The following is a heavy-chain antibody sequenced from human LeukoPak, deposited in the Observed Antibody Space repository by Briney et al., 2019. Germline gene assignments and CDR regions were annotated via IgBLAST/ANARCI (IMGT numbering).Heavy chain of an antibody. CDR1: GFTFSSYA. CDR2: ISGSGGST. CDR3: AKSTRGLVTYFDY. Sequence: PGGSLRLSCAASGFTFSSYAMSWVRQAPGKGLEWVSGISGSGGSTYYADSVKGRFTISRDNSKRMLYLQMNSLRAEDTAVYYCAKSTRGLVTYFDYWGQGTLVTVSS. V-gene: IGHV3-23*01. D-gene: IGHD6-19*01. J-gene: IGHJ4*02.